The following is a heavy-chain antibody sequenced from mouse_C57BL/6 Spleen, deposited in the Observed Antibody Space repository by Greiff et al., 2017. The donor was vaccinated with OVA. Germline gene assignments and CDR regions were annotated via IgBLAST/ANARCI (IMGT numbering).Heavy chain of an antibody. Sequence: QVQLQQSGAELVRPGSSVKLSCKASGYTFTSYWMDWVKQRPGQGLEWIGNIYPSDSETHYNQKFKDKATLTVDKSSSTAYMQLSSLTSEDSAVYYCARGITSWFAYWGQGTLVTVSA. J-gene: IGHJ3*01. D-gene: IGHD1-3*01. CDR2: IYPSDSET. V-gene: IGHV1-61*01. CDR1: GYTFTSYW. CDR3: ARGITSWFAY.